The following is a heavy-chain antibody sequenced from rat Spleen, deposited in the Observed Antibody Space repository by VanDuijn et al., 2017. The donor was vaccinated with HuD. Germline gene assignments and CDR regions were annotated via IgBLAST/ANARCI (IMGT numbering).Heavy chain of an antibody. Sequence: EVQLVESGGGLVQPGRSLKLSCAASGFTFSDYNMAWVRQAPKKGLEWVATIIYDSSRTYYRDSVQGRFTISRDNAKSTLYLQMDSLRSEDTATYYCARRHYGYTDYFDYWGQGVMVTVSS. D-gene: IGHD1-9*01. CDR3: ARRHYGYTDYFDY. V-gene: IGHV5-7*01. CDR1: GFTFSDYN. CDR2: IIYDSSRT. J-gene: IGHJ2*01.